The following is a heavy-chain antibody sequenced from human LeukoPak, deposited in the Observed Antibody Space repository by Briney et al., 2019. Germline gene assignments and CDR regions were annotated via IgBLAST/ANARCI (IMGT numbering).Heavy chain of an antibody. CDR3: AKSFWWFGEFSPFDY. CDR1: GFTFSSYE. J-gene: IGHJ4*02. V-gene: IGHV3-48*03. CDR2: ISSSGSTI. D-gene: IGHD3-10*01. Sequence: GGSLRLSCAASGFTFSSYEINWVRQAPGKVLEWVSYISSSGSTIYYADSVKGRFTISRDNAKNSLYLQMNRLRVEDTAVYYCAKSFWWFGEFSPFDYWGQGTLLTVSS.